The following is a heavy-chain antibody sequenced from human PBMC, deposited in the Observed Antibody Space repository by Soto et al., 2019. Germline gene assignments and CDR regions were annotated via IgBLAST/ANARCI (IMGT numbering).Heavy chain of an antibody. Sequence: GASVKVSCKASGGTFSSYAISWVRQAPGQGLEWMGGIIPIFGTANYAQKFQGRVTITADESTSTAYMELSSLRSEDTAVYYCASDYYGSGSYLPQHYYGMDVWGQGTTVTVSS. J-gene: IGHJ6*02. CDR2: IIPIFGTA. D-gene: IGHD3-10*01. CDR1: GGTFSSYA. V-gene: IGHV1-69*13. CDR3: ASDYYGSGSYLPQHYYGMDV.